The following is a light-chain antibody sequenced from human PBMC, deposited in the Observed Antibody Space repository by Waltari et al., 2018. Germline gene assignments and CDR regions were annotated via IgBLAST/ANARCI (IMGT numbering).Light chain of an antibody. V-gene: IGKV1-39*01. CDR2: ATS. J-gene: IGKJ1*01. Sequence: DIQLTQSPSSLSHSVGDRVTITCRASQDIANFLKWYQQKPGKAPKLLIFATSNLQAGVPSRFSGSGSGADFTLTISSLQPDEFAFYHCQQNYVTPQAFGQGTKVEV. CDR1: QDIANF. CDR3: QQNYVTPQA.